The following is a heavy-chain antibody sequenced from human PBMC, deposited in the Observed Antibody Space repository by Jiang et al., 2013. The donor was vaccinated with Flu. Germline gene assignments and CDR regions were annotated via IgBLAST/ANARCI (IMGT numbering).Heavy chain of an antibody. Sequence: TCTVSGGSISSYYWSWIRQPPGKGLEWIGYINYSGSTNNNPSLKSRVTMSIDTSKNQFSLKLRFVTAADTAVYFCARGQYYDSSGYHYWGQGTLVTVSS. CDR1: GGSISSYY. D-gene: IGHD3-22*01. CDR3: ARGQYYDSSGYHY. V-gene: IGHV4-59*01. CDR2: INYSGST. J-gene: IGHJ4*02.